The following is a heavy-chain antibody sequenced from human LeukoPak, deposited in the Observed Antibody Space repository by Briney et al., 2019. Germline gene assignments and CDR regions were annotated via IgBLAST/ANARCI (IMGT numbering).Heavy chain of an antibody. Sequence: GGSLRLSCAASGFTVSSNYMSWVRQAPGKGLEWVSVIYSGGSTYYADSVKGRFTISRDNSKNTLYLQMNSLTAEDTAVYYCAKGFRGVITYNWFDPWAREPWSPSPQ. CDR3: AKGFRGVITYNWFDP. J-gene: IGHJ5*02. CDR1: GFTVSSNY. V-gene: IGHV3-53*01. CDR2: IYSGGST. D-gene: IGHD3-16*02.